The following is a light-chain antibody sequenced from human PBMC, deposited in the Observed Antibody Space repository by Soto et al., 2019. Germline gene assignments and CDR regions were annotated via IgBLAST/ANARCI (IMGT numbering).Light chain of an antibody. Sequence: DVQMIQCPSSLSASVGDRVSITCRASQDISNYLAWFQQKPGKAPKSLIFAASSFQSGVPRRFSRSVSGTEFTLTITGLLPEDFATYYCHQYYSFPLTFGPGTRVDI. J-gene: IGKJ3*01. V-gene: IGKV1-16*01. CDR3: HQYYSFPLT. CDR2: AAS. CDR1: QDISNY.